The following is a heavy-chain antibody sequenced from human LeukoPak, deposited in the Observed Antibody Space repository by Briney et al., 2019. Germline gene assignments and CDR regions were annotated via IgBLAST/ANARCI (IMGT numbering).Heavy chain of an antibody. CDR1: GYTFTGYY. CDR3: AAPIFGVVAYDY. J-gene: IGHJ4*02. D-gene: IGHD3-3*01. Sequence: ASVKVSCKASGYTFTGYYMHWVRQAPGQGLERMGRINPNSGGTNYAQKFQGRVTMTRDTSISTAYMELSRLRSDDTAVYYCAAPIFGVVAYDYWGQGTLVTVSS. V-gene: IGHV1-2*06. CDR2: INPNSGGT.